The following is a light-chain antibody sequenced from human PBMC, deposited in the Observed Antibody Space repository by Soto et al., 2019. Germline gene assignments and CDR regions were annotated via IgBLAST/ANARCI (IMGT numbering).Light chain of an antibody. CDR3: SSYTSSSTGV. V-gene: IGLV2-14*01. Sequence: QSALTQPASVSGSPGQSITISCTGTSSDVGGYNYVSWYQQHPGKAPKLMIYDVSNRPSGVSNRFSGSKSGNTASLTISGPQAEDGADYYGSSYTSSSTGVFGGGPQLPVL. CDR2: DVS. CDR1: SSDVGGYNY. J-gene: IGLJ3*02.